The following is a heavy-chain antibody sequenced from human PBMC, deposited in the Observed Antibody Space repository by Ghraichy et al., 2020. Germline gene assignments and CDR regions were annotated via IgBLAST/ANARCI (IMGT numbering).Heavy chain of an antibody. Sequence: LTCAASGFNFSSSSMHWVRQAPGKGLEWLSYISGQSKYIYYAASLQGRFTISRDNAKNSVYLQLDSLRAEDTAVYFCARDRVCESPTCYFSPRGEVWGQGILVTVSS. V-gene: IGHV3-21*06. D-gene: IGHD2-21*02. CDR2: ISGQSKYI. CDR3: ARDRVCESPTCYFSPRGEV. CDR1: GFNFSSSS. J-gene: IGHJ4*02.